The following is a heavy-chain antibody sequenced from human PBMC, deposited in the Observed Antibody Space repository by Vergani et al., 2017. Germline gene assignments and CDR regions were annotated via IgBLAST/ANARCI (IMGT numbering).Heavy chain of an antibody. V-gene: IGHV4-30-4*01. Sequence: QVQLQESGPGLVKPSQTLSLTCTVSGGSISSGDYYWSWIRQPPGKGLEWIGYIYYSGSTYYNPSLKRRVTISVDTSKNQFSLKLSSVTAADTAVYYCARAYYDFWSGYQGGGYYFDYWGQGTLVTVSS. CDR3: ARAYYDFWSGYQGGGYYFDY. J-gene: IGHJ4*02. CDR1: GGSISSGDYY. CDR2: IYYSGST. D-gene: IGHD3-3*01.